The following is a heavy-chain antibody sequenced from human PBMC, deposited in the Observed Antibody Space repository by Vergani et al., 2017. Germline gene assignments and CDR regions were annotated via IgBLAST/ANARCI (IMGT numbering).Heavy chain of an antibody. D-gene: IGHD1-14*01. CDR2: TWYDGNNK. V-gene: IGHV3-33*08. Sequence: VQLVASGGGLVQPGGSLRLSCAASGFSLSRFWMSWVRQAPGKGLEWVAVTWYDGNNKQYADSVKGRVTSSRDNSKSTMYLQMNSLRDEDTGVYYCARDLRLLYNRFDPWGQGTLVTVSS. CDR3: ARDLRLLYNRFDP. J-gene: IGHJ5*02. CDR1: GFSLSRFW.